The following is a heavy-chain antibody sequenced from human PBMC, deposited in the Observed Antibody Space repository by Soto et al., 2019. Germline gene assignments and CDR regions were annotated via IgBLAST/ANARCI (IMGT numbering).Heavy chain of an antibody. V-gene: IGHV3-30-3*01. D-gene: IGHD4-4*01. CDR1: GFTFSSYA. Sequence: QVQLVESGGGVVQPGRSLRLSCAASGFTFSSYAMHWVRQAPGKGLEWVAVISYDGSNKYYADSVKGRFTISRDNSKNTLYLQMNSLRSADTAVYDSARGSDYSSASPIDYWGQGTLVTVSS. CDR2: ISYDGSNK. J-gene: IGHJ4*02. CDR3: ARGSDYSSASPIDY.